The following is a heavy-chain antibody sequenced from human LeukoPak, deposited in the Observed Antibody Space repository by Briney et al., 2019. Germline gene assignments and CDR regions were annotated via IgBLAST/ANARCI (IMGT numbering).Heavy chain of an antibody. V-gene: IGHV4-59*01. D-gene: IGHD2-21*02. CDR3: AREAFCGGDCYSGFDY. Sequence: PSETLSLTCTVSGDSISSYYWNWIRQPPGKGLEWIGYIYDSGSTNYNPSLKSRVTISVDTSRNQFSLKLNSVTAADTAVYYCAREAFCGGDCYSGFDYWGQGTLVTVSS. J-gene: IGHJ4*02. CDR2: IYDSGST. CDR1: GDSISSYY.